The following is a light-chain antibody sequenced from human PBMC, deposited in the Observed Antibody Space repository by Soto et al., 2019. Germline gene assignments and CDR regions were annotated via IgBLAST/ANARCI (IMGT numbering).Light chain of an antibody. V-gene: IGLV2-14*03. CDR2: DVT. J-gene: IGLJ1*01. CDR3: ISFTSRHIYV. CDR1: SSDVGGYNY. Sequence: SALTQPASVSGSPGQSITISCTGTSSDVGGYNYVSWYQQHPGRAPKLIIYDVTNRPSGISNRFSGSKSGNTASLTISGLQTEDEADYYCISFTSRHIYVFGTGTKVSGL.